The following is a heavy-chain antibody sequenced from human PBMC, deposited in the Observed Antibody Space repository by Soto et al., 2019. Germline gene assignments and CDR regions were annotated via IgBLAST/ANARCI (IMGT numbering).Heavy chain of an antibody. CDR2: IYYSGST. D-gene: IGHD3-10*01. V-gene: IGHV4-59*08. CDR3: AGHPGAVRHFDY. J-gene: IGHJ4*02. Sequence: LVTLSHTCTVSGGTISSYYWSWIRQSPGKGLEWIGYIYYSGSTNYNPSLRSRSTISMDTSKNQFSLKLSSVTAADTAIYYCAGHPGAVRHFDYWGQGTLVTVSS. CDR1: GGTISSYY.